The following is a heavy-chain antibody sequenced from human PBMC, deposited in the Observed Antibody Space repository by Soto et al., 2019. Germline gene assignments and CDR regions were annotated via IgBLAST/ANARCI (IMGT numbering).Heavy chain of an antibody. CDR3: ARLEQWLVGSGVDY. D-gene: IGHD6-19*01. J-gene: IGHJ4*02. CDR1: GGSISSSSYY. CDR2: RYYSGST. Sequence: QLQLQESGPGLVKPSETLSLTCTVSGGSISSSSYYWGWIRQPPGKGLEWIGSRYYSGSTYYNPSLKSRVTISVDTSKNQFSLKLSSVTAADTAVYYCARLEQWLVGSGVDYWGQGTLVTVSS. V-gene: IGHV4-39*01.